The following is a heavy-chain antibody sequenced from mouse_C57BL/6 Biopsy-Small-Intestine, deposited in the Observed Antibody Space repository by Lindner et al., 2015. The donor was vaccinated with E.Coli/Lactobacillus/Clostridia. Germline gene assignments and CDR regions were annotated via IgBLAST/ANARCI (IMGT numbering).Heavy chain of an antibody. D-gene: IGHD2-13*01. CDR1: GYTFTSYF. Sequence: VQLQESGPELVNPGASVKMSCKASGYTFTSYFIHWVKQKPGQGLEWIGSIDPYNDVTKFNEKFNGKATLTSDKSSNTVFVEFSSLTSEDSAVYYCAREAYGDYGDWFVYWGQGTLVTVSA. CDR3: AREAYGDYGDWFVY. V-gene: IGHV1-14*01. J-gene: IGHJ3*01. CDR2: IDPYNDVT.